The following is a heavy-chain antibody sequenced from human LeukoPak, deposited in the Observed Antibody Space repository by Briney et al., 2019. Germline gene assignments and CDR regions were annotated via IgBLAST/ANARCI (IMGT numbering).Heavy chain of an antibody. D-gene: IGHD3-22*01. CDR2: IKANSGST. CDR3: ARDPDDSSASHFDY. J-gene: IGHJ4*02. CDR1: GYIFTDYY. V-gene: IGHV1-2*02. Sequence: SVKVSCKASGYIFTDYYMHWLRQTPRQGLKGMEWIKANSGSTKYSQKFQGRVTITRDTSISTAYMELSRLRSDAMAVYYCARDPDDSSASHFDYWGQGTLVTVSS.